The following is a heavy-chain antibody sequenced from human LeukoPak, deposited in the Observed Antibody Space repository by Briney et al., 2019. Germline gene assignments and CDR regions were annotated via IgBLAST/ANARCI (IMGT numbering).Heavy chain of an antibody. J-gene: IGHJ5*02. CDR1: GGTFSNYA. CDR2: INPSGGST. D-gene: IGHD3-22*01. V-gene: IGHV1-46*01. Sequence: GASVTVSCKASGGTFSNYAISWVRQAPGQGLEWMGIINPSGGSTSYAQKFQGRVTMTRDTSTSTVYMELSSLRSEDTAVYYCARERNTMIVVVTRTQFDPWGQGTLVTVSS. CDR3: ARERNTMIVVVTRTQFDP.